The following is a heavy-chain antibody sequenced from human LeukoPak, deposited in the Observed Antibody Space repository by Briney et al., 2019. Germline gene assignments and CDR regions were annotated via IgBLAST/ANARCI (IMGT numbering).Heavy chain of an antibody. Sequence: GGSLRLSCAASGFIISDVAMHWVRQASGKGLEWVGRIRTKVDSYATTYAASVKGRFTVSRDDSKNTAYLEMNSLKSEDTAVYYCARPSSGFHFWGQGTLVTVSS. V-gene: IGHV3-73*01. J-gene: IGHJ4*02. D-gene: IGHD3-22*01. CDR2: IRTKVDSYAT. CDR3: ARPSSGFHF. CDR1: GFIISDVA.